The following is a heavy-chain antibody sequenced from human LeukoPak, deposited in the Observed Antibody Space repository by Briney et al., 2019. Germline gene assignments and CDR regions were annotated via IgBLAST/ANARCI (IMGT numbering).Heavy chain of an antibody. Sequence: GGSLRLSCAASGFTFSNYGMHWVRQAPGKGLEWVSFIRYDGINKYYPDSVKGRFTISRDNSKNTLYLQMNSLRAEDTAVYYCAKDIATLRGLQTDPSFDYWGQGTLVTVSS. V-gene: IGHV3-30*02. CDR1: GFTFSNYG. CDR3: AKDIATLRGLQTDPSFDY. J-gene: IGHJ4*02. CDR2: IRYDGINK. D-gene: IGHD5-24*01.